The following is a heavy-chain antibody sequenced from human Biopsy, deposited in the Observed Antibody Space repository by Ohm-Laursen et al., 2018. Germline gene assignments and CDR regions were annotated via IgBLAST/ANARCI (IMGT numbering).Heavy chain of an antibody. CDR2: ISSSGST. CDR1: GDSIGSYY. CDR3: ARWTPEYDSSRYYLDAFDI. J-gene: IGHJ3*02. Sequence: SDTLSLTCTVSGDSIGSYYWSWIRQPAGKGLEWIGRISSSGSTNYNPSLRSRVTLSMDTSKRQFSLKMSFVTAADTAVYYCARWTPEYDSSRYYLDAFDIWGQGTKVTVSS. D-gene: IGHD3-22*01. V-gene: IGHV4-4*07.